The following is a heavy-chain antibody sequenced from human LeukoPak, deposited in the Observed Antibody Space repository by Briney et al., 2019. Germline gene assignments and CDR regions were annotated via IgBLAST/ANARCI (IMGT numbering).Heavy chain of an antibody. Sequence: SETLSLTCAVYGGSFSGYYWSWIRQPPGKGLEWIGEINHSGGTNYNPSLKSRVTISVDTSKNQFSLKLSSVTAADTAVYYCARVTAYFDWLLYYYYMDVWGKGTTVTVSS. J-gene: IGHJ6*03. CDR2: INHSGGT. CDR1: GGSFSGYY. D-gene: IGHD3-9*01. V-gene: IGHV4-34*01. CDR3: ARVTAYFDWLLYYYYMDV.